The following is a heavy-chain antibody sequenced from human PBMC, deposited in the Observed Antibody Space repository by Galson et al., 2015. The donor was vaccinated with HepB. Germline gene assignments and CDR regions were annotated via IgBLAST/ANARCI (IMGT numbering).Heavy chain of an antibody. Sequence: SLRLSCAASGFTFSSYWMSWVRQAPGKGLEWVANIKQDGSEKYYVDSVKGRFTISRDNAKNSLYLQMNSLRAEDTAVYYCARVRGKRTYGDYDYWGQGTLVTVSS. CDR2: IKQDGSEK. CDR1: GFTFSSYW. CDR3: ARVRGKRTYGDYDY. V-gene: IGHV3-7*03. J-gene: IGHJ4*02. D-gene: IGHD4-17*01.